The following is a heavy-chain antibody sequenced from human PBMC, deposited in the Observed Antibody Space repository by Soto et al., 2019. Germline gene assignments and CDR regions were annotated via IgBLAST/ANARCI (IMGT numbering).Heavy chain of an antibody. Sequence: EVHLVESGGDLVEPGGSLRLSCVTSGFMFSSAWMSWVRQAPGKGLEWVGRIKSKTDGGARDYAAPLNGRFSISRDDSKSTLYLQMNSLRAEDTALYYCVEGWNDFWGQGTLVTVSS. D-gene: IGHD1-1*01. CDR1: GFMFSSAW. V-gene: IGHV3-15*01. CDR3: VEGWNDF. CDR2: IKSKTDGGAR. J-gene: IGHJ4*02.